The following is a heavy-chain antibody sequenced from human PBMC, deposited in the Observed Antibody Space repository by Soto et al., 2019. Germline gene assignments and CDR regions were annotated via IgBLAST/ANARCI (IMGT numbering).Heavy chain of an antibody. D-gene: IGHD2-15*01. J-gene: IGHJ4*02. V-gene: IGHV3-53*01. CDR1: GFTVSNNS. CDR3: ARQYCSGGSCYYGYDI. Sequence: EVQLVESGGGLIQPGGSLRLSCAASGFTVSNNSMRWVRQAPGKGLEWVSFIYSSGTTYYADSVRGGLTISKDNSKNTLYLQMSSLRIEDTAVYYCARQYCSGGSCYYGYDIWGQGTLVTVSS. CDR2: IYSSGTT.